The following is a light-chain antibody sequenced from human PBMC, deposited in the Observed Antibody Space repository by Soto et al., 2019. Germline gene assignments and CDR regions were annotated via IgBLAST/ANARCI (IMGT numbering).Light chain of an antibody. J-gene: IGKJ1*01. CDR2: LGS. Sequence: DTVLTQSPLSLPVTPGEPASISCRSSQSLLHSNGNIYLDWYLQKPGQSPQLLIYLGSIRASGVPDRCSGSGSGTDFTLKITRVEAEDVGVYYCMQAVQAPRTFGQGTKVEIK. V-gene: IGKV2-28*01. CDR3: MQAVQAPRT. CDR1: QSLLHSNGNIY.